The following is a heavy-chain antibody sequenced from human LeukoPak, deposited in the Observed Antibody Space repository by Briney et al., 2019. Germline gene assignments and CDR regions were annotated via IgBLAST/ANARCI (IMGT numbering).Heavy chain of an antibody. CDR2: ISGSSAST. J-gene: IGHJ4*02. V-gene: IGHV3-23*01. CDR1: GFTFSTYA. D-gene: IGHD3-10*01. CDR3: AVGSYYLDY. Sequence: GGSLRLSCAASGFTFSTYAMNWLPQAPGKGLEWVSGISGSSASTYYADSVKGRFTISRDNSKNTLYVQMNSLRAEDTAVYYCAVGSYYLDYWGQGTLVTVSS.